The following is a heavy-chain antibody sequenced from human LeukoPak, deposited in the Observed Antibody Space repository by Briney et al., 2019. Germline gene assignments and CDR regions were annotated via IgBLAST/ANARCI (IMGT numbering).Heavy chain of an antibody. CDR1: GGTFSSYA. Sequence: SVKVSCKASGGTFSSYAISWVRQAPGQGLEWMGRIIPILGIANYAQKFQGRVTITADKSTSTAYMELSSLRSEDTAVYYCARFKGFNAYYGMDVWGQGTTVTVSS. D-gene: IGHD2-15*01. V-gene: IGHV1-69*04. CDR3: ARFKGFNAYYGMDV. J-gene: IGHJ6*02. CDR2: IIPILGIA.